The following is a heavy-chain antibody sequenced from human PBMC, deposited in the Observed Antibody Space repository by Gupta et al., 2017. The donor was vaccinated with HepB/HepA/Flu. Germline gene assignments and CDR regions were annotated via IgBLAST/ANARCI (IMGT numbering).Heavy chain of an antibody. CDR3: ARRNDFWSGYHNFDI. CDR2: ISDSGYVI. J-gene: IGHJ3*02. CDR1: GFTFRDYS. Sequence: QVQLVESGGGLVKPGGSLRLSCEASGFTFRDYSMPWIRQAPGAGLEWLSDISDSGYVIQYADSVRGRFTISRDNDKNSLYLQLTSLRAEDTAVYYCARRNDFWSGYHNFDIWGQGTMVTVSS. D-gene: IGHD3-3*01. V-gene: IGHV3-11*01.